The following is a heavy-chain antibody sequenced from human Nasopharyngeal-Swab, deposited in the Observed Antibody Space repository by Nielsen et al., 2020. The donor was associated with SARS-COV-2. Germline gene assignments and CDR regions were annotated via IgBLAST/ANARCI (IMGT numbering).Heavy chain of an antibody. CDR3: AKGTGMTYRAIDY. V-gene: IGHV3-23*01. CDR2: ISRTYST. D-gene: IGHD1-14*01. CDR1: GFTFSSYA. Sequence: GESLKISCVASGFTFSSYAMNWVRQAPGKGLEWVSAISRTYSTYYADSVRGRLPVSRDNSKNTLYLQMSSLRAEDTAVYYCAKGTGMTYRAIDYWGQGTLVTASS. J-gene: IGHJ4*02.